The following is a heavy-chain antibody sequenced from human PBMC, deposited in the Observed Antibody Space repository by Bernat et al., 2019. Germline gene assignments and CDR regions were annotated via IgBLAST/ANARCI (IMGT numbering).Heavy chain of an antibody. CDR2: ISSRSSYI. V-gene: IGHV3-21*01. CDR1: GFNLSSYS. CDR3: ARVLREPFSSSVRYYFDY. Sequence: EVQLVESGGGLVKPGGFLRLSCAASGFNLSSYSMNWVRQAPGKGLEWVSSISSRSSYIYYTDSVKGRFTISRDNAKNSLYLQMNSLRAEDTAVYYCARVLREPFSSSVRYYFDYWGQGSLVTVSS. J-gene: IGHJ4*02. D-gene: IGHD6-6*01.